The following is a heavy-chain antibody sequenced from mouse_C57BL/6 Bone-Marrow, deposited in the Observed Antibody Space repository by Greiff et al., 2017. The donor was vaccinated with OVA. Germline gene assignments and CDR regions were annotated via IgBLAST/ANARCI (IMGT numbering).Heavy chain of an antibody. D-gene: IGHD2-3*01. CDR3: ARYDGFFAY. CDR2: INPYNGGT. CDR1: GYTFTDYY. J-gene: IGHJ3*01. Sequence: DVQLQESGPVLVKPGASVKMSCKASGYTFTDYYMNWVKQSHGKSLEWIGVINPYNGGTSYNQKFKGKATLTVDKSSSTAYMELNSLTSEDSAVYYCARYDGFFAYWGQGTLVTVSA. V-gene: IGHV1-19*01.